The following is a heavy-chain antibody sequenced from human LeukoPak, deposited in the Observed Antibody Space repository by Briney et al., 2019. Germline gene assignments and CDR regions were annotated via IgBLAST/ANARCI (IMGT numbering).Heavy chain of an antibody. CDR2: IYSGSGT. V-gene: IGHV3-53*01. D-gene: IGHD6-19*01. CDR1: GFTVSSNY. Sequence: PGGSLRLSCAAYGFTVSSNYMSWVRQAPGKGLDWVSVIYSGSGTYYADSVKGRFTISRDSSKNTLYLQMNSLRAEDTGVYYCARDSSGPAYWGQGTLVTVSS. J-gene: IGHJ4*02. CDR3: ARDSSGPAY.